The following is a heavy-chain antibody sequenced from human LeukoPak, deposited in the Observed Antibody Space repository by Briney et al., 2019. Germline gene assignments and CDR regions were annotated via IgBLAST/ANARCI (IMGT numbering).Heavy chain of an antibody. CDR1: GFTVSSYS. CDR3: TRGAGPYGDYRDY. CDR2: LSISSTT. V-gene: IGHV3-48*02. J-gene: IGHJ4*02. D-gene: IGHD4-17*01. Sequence: AGGSLRLSCATSGFTVSSYSMNWVRQAPGKGLEWVSCLSISSTTYYADSVKGRFTISRDNAENSLYLQMNSLRDEDTAVYYCTRGAGPYGDYRDYWGQGTLVPVSS.